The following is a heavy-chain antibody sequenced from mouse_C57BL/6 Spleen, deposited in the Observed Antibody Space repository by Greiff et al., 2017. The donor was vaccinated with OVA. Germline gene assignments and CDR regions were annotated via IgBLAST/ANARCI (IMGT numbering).Heavy chain of an antibody. V-gene: IGHV1-64*01. Sequence: VKLQQPGAELVKPGASVKLSCKASGYTFTSYWMHWVKQRPGQGLEWIGMIHPNSGSTNYNEKFKSKATLTVDKSSSTAYMQLSSLTSEDAAVYYCAREGTTVPYYYSMDYWGQGTSVTVSS. D-gene: IGHD1-1*01. CDR2: IHPNSGST. CDR3: AREGTTVPYYYSMDY. J-gene: IGHJ4*01. CDR1: GYTFTSYW.